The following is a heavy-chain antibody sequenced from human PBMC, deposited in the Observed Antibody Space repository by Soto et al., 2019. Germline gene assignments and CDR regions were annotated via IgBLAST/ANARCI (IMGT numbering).Heavy chain of an antibody. D-gene: IGHD3-3*01. J-gene: IGHJ3*02. CDR3: VTPLYDFWSGYIIGAFDI. Sequence: GGSLRLSCAASGFTFSNAWMSWVRQAPGKGLEWVGRIKSKTDGGTTDYAAPVKGRFTISRDDSKNTLYLQMNSLKTEDTAVYYCVTPLYDFWSGYIIGAFDIWGQGTMVTVSS. CDR2: IKSKTDGGTT. CDR1: GFTFSNAW. V-gene: IGHV3-15*01.